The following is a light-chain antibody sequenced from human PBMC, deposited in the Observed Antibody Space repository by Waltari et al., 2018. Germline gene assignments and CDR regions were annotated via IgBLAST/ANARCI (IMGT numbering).Light chain of an antibody. J-gene: IGKJ1*01. CDR2: KAS. CDR1: QNINIW. V-gene: IGKV1-5*03. Sequence: DIQMTQSPSTLSASVGDRVTITCRASQNINIWLAWYQQKPGKAPNLLIYKASSLESGVPSRVSGGGSGTEFTLTISSLQPDDFATYYCQQYSIYSWTFGQGTKVEVK. CDR3: QQYSIYSWT.